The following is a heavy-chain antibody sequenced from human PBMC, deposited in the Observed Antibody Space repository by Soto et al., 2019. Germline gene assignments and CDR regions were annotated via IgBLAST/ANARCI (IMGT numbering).Heavy chain of an antibody. CDR1: GDSISSGSGY. V-gene: IGHV4-31*03. CDR2: IFHSGRT. D-gene: IGHD6-6*01. CDR3: AKDREYPRDYFHY. J-gene: IGHJ4*02. Sequence: SETLSLTCTVSGDSISSGSGYWSWVRQHPGRGLEWLGYIFHSGRTYYSPSLSSRLTLSIDTSNNQLSLNLRSVTAADTAVYYCAKDREYPRDYFHYWGQGTLVTVSS.